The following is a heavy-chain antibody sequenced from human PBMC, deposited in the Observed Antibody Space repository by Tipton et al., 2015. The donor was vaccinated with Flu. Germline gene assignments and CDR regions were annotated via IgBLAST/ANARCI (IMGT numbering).Heavy chain of an antibody. CDR3: ARRTAGYGDAFDL. V-gene: IGHV1-69*06. Sequence: QLVQSGPEVKKPGSSVQVSCKASGGTFNNYAISWMRQAPGQGLEWMGGIIPIIGTANYAQKFQGRVTINADKFTKTAYMELSSLTSEDTAVYYCARRTAGYGDAFDLWGLGTMVTVSS. CDR1: GGTFNNYA. D-gene: IGHD5-18*01. J-gene: IGHJ3*01. CDR2: IIPIIGTA.